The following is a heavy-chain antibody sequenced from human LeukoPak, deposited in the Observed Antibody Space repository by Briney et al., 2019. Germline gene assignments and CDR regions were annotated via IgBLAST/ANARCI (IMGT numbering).Heavy chain of an antibody. V-gene: IGHV3-48*01. D-gene: IGHD6-6*01. CDR2: ISSSSSTI. Sequence: GGALRLSCAASGFTFSSYSMNWVRQAPGKGLEWVSYISSSSSTIYYADSVKGRLTISRDNAKNSLYLQMNSLRAEDTAVYYCARDPTRVLAARDGWFDPWGQGTLVTVSS. CDR1: GFTFSSYS. CDR3: ARDPTRVLAARDGWFDP. J-gene: IGHJ5*02.